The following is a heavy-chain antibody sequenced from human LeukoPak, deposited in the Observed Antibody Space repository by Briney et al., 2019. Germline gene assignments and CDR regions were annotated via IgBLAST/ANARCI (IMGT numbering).Heavy chain of an antibody. CDR3: ARQPSGYYDKSGYFPYYFDY. V-gene: IGHV4-61*05. CDR1: GGSISSSSYY. CDR2: IFYTGTT. J-gene: IGHJ4*02. Sequence: LETLSLTCTVSGGSISSSSYYWGWIRQPPGKGLEWIGNIFYTGTTKYGPSLESRVTISLDSSRNQFSLKLSSVTAADTAVYFCARQPSGYYDKSGYFPYYFDYWGQGALVTVSS. D-gene: IGHD3-22*01.